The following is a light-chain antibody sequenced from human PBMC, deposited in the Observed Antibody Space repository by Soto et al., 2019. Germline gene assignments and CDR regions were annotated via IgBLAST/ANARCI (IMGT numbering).Light chain of an antibody. V-gene: IGKV1-17*01. CDR3: LQHHIHPQT. CDR2: AAS. J-gene: IGKJ1*01. CDR1: QDIRDE. Sequence: IQMTQSTSSLSASLGDRVTITCRASQDIRDELGWFQQKPGKAPKRLIYAASSLQSGVPSRFSGSGSGTDFTLTISSLQPEDFATYFCLQHHIHPQTSGQGTKVDIK.